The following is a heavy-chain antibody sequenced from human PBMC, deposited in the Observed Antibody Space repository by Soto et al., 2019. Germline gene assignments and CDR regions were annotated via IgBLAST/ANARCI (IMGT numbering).Heavy chain of an antibody. Sequence: NLPETLSLTCTVSGGSISSSSYYWGWIRPPPGKGLEWIGSIYYSGSTYYNPSLKSRVTISVDTSKNQFSLKLSSVTAADTAVYYCASLGYCSGGSCFRHPVDYWGQGTLVTVSS. CDR3: ASLGYCSGGSCFRHPVDY. J-gene: IGHJ4*02. CDR1: GGSISSSSYY. CDR2: IYYSGST. D-gene: IGHD2-15*01. V-gene: IGHV4-39*01.